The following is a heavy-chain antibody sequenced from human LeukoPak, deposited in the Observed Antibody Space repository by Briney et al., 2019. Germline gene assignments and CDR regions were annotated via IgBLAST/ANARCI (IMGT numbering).Heavy chain of an antibody. Sequence: SETLSLTCTVSGGSISSGFWSWIRQPPGKGLEWIGYIYYSGSTNYNPSLKSRVTISIDTSKSQFSLKLSSVTAADTAVHYCARQAYCSGSSCNPFDYWGQGTLVTVSS. J-gene: IGHJ4*02. CDR3: ARQAYCSGSSCNPFDY. D-gene: IGHD2-15*01. CDR1: GGSISSGF. CDR2: IYYSGST. V-gene: IGHV4-59*08.